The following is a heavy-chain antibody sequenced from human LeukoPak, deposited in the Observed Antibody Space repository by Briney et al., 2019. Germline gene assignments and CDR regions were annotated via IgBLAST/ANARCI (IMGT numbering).Heavy chain of an antibody. D-gene: IGHD5-18*01. CDR1: GGSISSYY. CDR2: IYTSGST. J-gene: IGHJ4*02. CDR3: ARAMDMDTAMVFDY. Sequence: SETLSLTCTVSGGSISSYYWSWIRQPAGKGLEWIGRIYTSGSTNYNPSLKSRVTISVDKSKNQFSLKLSSVTAADTAVYYCARAMDMDTAMVFDYWGQGTLVTASS. V-gene: IGHV4-4*07.